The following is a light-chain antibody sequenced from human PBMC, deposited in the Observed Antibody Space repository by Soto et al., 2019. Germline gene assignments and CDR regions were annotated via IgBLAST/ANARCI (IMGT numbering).Light chain of an antibody. CDR1: QSVGNN. CDR2: YAS. Sequence: EIVLTQSPSTLSLPPGQRPPLSCRSSQSVGNNLAWYQQKPAQAHRLMIYYASNRATGIPARFSGSGSGTDFTLPISSLEPQDFAVYYCQQRSNWPPITFGQGTRLEIK. V-gene: IGKV3-11*01. CDR3: QQRSNWPPIT. J-gene: IGKJ5*01.